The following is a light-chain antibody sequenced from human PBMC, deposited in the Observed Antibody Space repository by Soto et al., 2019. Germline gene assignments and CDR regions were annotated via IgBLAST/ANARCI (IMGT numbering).Light chain of an antibody. CDR1: ETISRY. J-gene: IGKJ4*01. V-gene: IGKV1-39*01. Sequence: DIQMTQSPSSLSASIGERVIITCRASETISRYLNWYQSKPGKAPRLLISAASSLQSGVPSRFSGSYSGTGFTLTISSLQPEDFATYFCQQSYSNPLTFGGGTKVDMK. CDR2: AAS. CDR3: QQSYSNPLT.